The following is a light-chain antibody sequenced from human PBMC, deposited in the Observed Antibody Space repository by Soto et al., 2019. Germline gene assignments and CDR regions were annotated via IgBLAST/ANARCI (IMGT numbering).Light chain of an antibody. Sequence: QSVLTQPPSASGTPGQRVTISCSGSSSNIGSNTVNWYQQLPGTAPKLLIYSNNQRPSGVPDRCSGSKSGTSASLAISGLQSEDEADYYCAAWDDSLNGPSFGGGTQLTVL. CDR2: SNN. J-gene: IGLJ7*01. V-gene: IGLV1-44*01. CDR3: AAWDDSLNGPS. CDR1: SSNIGSNT.